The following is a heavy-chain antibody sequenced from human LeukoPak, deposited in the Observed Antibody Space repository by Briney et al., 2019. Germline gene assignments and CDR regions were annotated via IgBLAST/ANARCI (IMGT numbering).Heavy chain of an antibody. D-gene: IGHD4-17*01. V-gene: IGHV3-30*18. CDR3: AKESHYGDFDY. J-gene: IGHJ4*02. Sequence: GGSLRLSCAASGFTFSTYPMHWVRQAPGKGLEWVAVISYDGSNKYYADSVKGRFTISRDNSKNTLYLQMNSLRAEDTAVYYCAKESHYGDFDYWGQGTLVTVSS. CDR1: GFTFSTYP. CDR2: ISYDGSNK.